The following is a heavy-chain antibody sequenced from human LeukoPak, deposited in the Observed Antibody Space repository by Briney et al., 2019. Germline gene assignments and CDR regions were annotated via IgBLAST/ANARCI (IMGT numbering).Heavy chain of an antibody. V-gene: IGHV1-24*01. CDR3: ATARGGGVGYYFDY. D-gene: IGHD3-16*01. Sequence: SVHDSCQVSGYTHTELSMYWVGPAGGRGGEWMGGFDPEDGETIYAQKFQGRVTMTEDTSTDTAYMELSSLRSEDTAVYYCATARGGGVGYYFDYWGQGTLVTVSS. CDR1: GYTHTELS. CDR2: FDPEDGET. J-gene: IGHJ4*02.